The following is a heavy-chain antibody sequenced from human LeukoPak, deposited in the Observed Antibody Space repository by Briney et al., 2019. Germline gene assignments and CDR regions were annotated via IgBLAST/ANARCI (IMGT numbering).Heavy chain of an antibody. Sequence: GGSLRLSGAASGFTFSSYAMSWVRQAPGKGLEWVSAISGSGGSTYYADSVKGRFTISRDNSKDTLYLQMNSLRAEDTAVYYCADAMVRGVKDAFDIWGQRTMVTVSS. D-gene: IGHD3-10*01. J-gene: IGHJ3*02. V-gene: IGHV3-23*01. CDR2: ISGSGGST. CDR3: ADAMVRGVKDAFDI. CDR1: GFTFSSYA.